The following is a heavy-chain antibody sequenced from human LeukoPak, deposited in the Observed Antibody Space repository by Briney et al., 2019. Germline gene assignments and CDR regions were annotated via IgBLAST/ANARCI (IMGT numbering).Heavy chain of an antibody. CDR2: IYYSGST. J-gene: IGHJ4*02. CDR3: ASLPTIFGVVITPRYFDY. V-gene: IGHV4-39*01. Sequence: PSETLSLTCTVSGGSISSSSYYWGWIRQPPGKGLEWIGSIYYSGSTYYNPSLKSRVTISVDTSKNQFSLKLSSVTAADTAVYYCASLPTIFGVVITPRYFDYWGQGTLVTVSS. D-gene: IGHD3-3*01. CDR1: GGSISSSSYY.